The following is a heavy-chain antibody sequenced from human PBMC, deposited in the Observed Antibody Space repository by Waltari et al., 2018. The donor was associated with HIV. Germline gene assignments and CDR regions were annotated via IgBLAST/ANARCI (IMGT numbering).Heavy chain of an antibody. CDR2: INPNSGGT. CDR3: AIRGRVSAAANYYYYGMDV. J-gene: IGHJ6*02. D-gene: IGHD6-13*01. V-gene: IGHV1-2*02. Sequence: QVQLVQSGAEVKKPGASVKVSCKASGYTFTGYSMHWVRQAPGPGVEWMGWINPNSGGTNDAQKFQGRVTMTRDTSISTAYMELSRLRSDDTAVYYCAIRGRVSAAANYYYYGMDVWGQGTTVTVSS. CDR1: GYTFTGYS.